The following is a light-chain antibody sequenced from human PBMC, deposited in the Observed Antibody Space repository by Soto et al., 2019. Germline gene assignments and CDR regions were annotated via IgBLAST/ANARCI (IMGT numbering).Light chain of an antibody. CDR2: VAS. CDR1: QSVSSN. J-gene: IGKJ4*01. Sequence: EIVMTQSPATLSVSPGERATHSCRASQSVSSNLAWYQQKPGQTPKLLIYVASTRATGIPARFSGSGSGREFTLTISSLQSEDFAVYYCQQCNVWSLTFGGGTKVEFK. V-gene: IGKV3-15*01. CDR3: QQCNVWSLT.